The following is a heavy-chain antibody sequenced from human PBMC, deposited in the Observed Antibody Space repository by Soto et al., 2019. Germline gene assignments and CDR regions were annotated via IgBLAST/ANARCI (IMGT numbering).Heavy chain of an antibody. CDR3: AKDGLGSCTGGTCYGSDY. CDR1: GFTFSSYV. J-gene: IGHJ4*02. CDR2: ISGSGASI. V-gene: IGHV3-23*01. D-gene: IGHD2-15*01. Sequence: EVQLLESGGNLVQPGGSLRLSCAASGFTFSSYVMSWVRQAPGKGLECVSTISGSGASIYDADSVKGRFTISRDNSKNTVYLQMNSLRAEDTAVYYCAKDGLGSCTGGTCYGSDYWGQGTLVTVSS.